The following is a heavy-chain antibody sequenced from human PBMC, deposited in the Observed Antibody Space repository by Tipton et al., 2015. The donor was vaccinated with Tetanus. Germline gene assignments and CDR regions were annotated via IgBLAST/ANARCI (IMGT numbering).Heavy chain of an antibody. D-gene: IGHD2-8*01. CDR2: IYYSGST. CDR1: GGSISSGGYY. Sequence: TLSLTCTVSGGSISSGGYYWSWIRQHPGTGLEWIGNIYYSGSTYYNPSLKSRLTISADMSKNQLSLKFISVTAADTAVYYCARETSCSHGLRSFDNWGQGTLVTVSS. CDR3: ARETSCSHGLRSFDN. V-gene: IGHV4-31*03. J-gene: IGHJ4*02.